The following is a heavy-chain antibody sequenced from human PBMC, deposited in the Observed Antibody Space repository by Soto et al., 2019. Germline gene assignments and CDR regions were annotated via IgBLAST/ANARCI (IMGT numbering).Heavy chain of an antibody. V-gene: IGHV3-48*01. CDR1: GFTFSSYS. D-gene: IGHD3-16*02. CDR2: ISSSSSTI. CDR3: ARDQPILRDYIWGSYRFNPRFDY. Sequence: PGGSLRLSCAASGFTFSSYSMNWVRQAPGKGLEWVSYISSSSSTIYYADSVKGRFTISRDNAKNSLYLQMNSLRAEDTAVYYCARDQPILRDYIWGSYRFNPRFDYWGQGTLVTVSS. J-gene: IGHJ4*02.